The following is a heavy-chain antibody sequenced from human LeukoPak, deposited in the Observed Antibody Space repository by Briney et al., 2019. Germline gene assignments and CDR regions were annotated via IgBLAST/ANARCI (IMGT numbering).Heavy chain of an antibody. V-gene: IGHV1-2*02. D-gene: IGHD3-22*01. J-gene: IGHJ1*01. CDR3: ARDRGYYYDSSQFQH. CDR2: INPNSGGT. Sequence: ASVKVSCKASGYTFTTYAINWVRQAPGQGLEWMGWINPNSGGTNYAQKFQGRVTMTRDTSISTAYVELSRLRSDDTAVYYCARDRGYYYDSSQFQHWGQGTLVTVSS. CDR1: GYTFTTYA.